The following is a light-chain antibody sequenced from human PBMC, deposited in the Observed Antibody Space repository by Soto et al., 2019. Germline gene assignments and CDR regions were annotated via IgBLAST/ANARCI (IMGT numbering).Light chain of an antibody. J-gene: IGKJ1*01. CDR3: QQYGTTPQT. CDR1: QSVSSN. Sequence: EIVLTQSPGTLSLSPGERAPLSCRASQSVSSNLAWYQQKPGQAPRLLIDGASTRASGIPARFSGSGSGTDFTLTISRLEPEDFAVYYCQQYGTTPQTFGQGTKVDIK. V-gene: IGKV3-20*01. CDR2: GAS.